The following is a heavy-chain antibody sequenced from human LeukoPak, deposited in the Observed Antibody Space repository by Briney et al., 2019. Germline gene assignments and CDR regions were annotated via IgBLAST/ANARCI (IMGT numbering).Heavy chain of an antibody. CDR1: GFTFSSYA. D-gene: IGHD3-9*01. CDR3: AKWGASRYFDWLLTSGYFDY. CDR2: ISGSGGST. Sequence: QPGGSLRLSCAASGFTFSSYAMSWVRQAPGKGLEWVSAISGSGGSTYYADSVKGRFTISRDNSKNTLYLQMNSLRAEDTAVYYCAKWGASRYFDWLLTSGYFDYWGQGTLVTVSS. V-gene: IGHV3-23*01. J-gene: IGHJ4*02.